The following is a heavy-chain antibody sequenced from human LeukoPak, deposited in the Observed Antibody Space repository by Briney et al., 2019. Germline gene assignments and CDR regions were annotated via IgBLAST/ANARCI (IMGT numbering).Heavy chain of an antibody. D-gene: IGHD3-16*01. CDR2: IYYSGST. J-gene: IGHJ4*02. V-gene: IGHV4-61*01. Sequence: SETLSLTCTVSGGSISSSSYYWSWIRQPPGKGLEWIGYIYYSGSTNYNPSLKSRVTISVDTSKNQFSLKLSSVTAADTAVYYCARASVGGANDYWGQGTLVTVSS. CDR1: GGSISSSSYY. CDR3: ARASVGGANDY.